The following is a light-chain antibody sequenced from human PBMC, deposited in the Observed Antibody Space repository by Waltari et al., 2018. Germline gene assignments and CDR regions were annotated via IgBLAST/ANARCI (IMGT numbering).Light chain of an antibody. CDR2: WAS. CDR3: QQYYSTPPA. CDR1: QSVLFRSNNKND. J-gene: IGKJ2*01. V-gene: IGKV4-1*01. Sequence: DIVMTQSPDSLAVSLGERATINCKYSQSVLFRSNNKNDLAWYQQKPGQPPKLLIYWASTRESGVPDRFTGSGSGTDFTLTISSLQAEDVAVYYCQQYYSTPPAFGQGTKLEIK.